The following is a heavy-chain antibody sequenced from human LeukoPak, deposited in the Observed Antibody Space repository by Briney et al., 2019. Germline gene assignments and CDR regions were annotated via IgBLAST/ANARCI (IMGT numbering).Heavy chain of an antibody. CDR3: ARSDYDFRYGMDV. CDR1: GFTFSDYY. V-gene: IGHV3-11*01. CDR2: ISSSGSTI. Sequence: PGGSLKLSCAASGFTFSDYYMSWIRQAPGKGLEWVSYISSSGSTIYYADSVKGRFTISRDNAKNSLYLQMNSLRAEDTAVYYCARSDYDFRYGMDVWGQGTTVTVSS. D-gene: IGHD3-3*01. J-gene: IGHJ6*02.